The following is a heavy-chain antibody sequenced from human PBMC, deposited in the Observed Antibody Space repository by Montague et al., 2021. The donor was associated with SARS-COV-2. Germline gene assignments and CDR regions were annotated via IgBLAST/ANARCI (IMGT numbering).Heavy chain of an antibody. CDR2: IYHSGHY. D-gene: IGHD3-10*01. V-gene: IGHV4/OR15-8*01. J-gene: IGHJ4*02. CDR1: GGSISDNNW. CDR3: SRPGLASWALDA. Sequence: SETLSLTCAVSGGSISDNNWWTWVRQSPGKGPEWVGEIYHSGHYNIKASLRSRVTISVDKTKNQFSLKMTSLTAADTAVYYCSRPGLASWALDAWGQGTSVTVSS.